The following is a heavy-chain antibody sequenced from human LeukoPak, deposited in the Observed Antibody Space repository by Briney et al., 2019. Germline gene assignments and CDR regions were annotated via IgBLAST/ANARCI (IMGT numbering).Heavy chain of an antibody. CDR2: IRYDGSNK. D-gene: IGHD6-19*01. CDR1: GFTFSRYA. CDR3: AKEAVVRIAVAGIPDY. Sequence: PGGSLRLSCAASGFTFSRYAMHWVRQAPGKGLEWVAFIRYDGSNKYYADSVKGRFTISRDNSKNTLYLQMNSLRAEDTAVYYCAKEAVVRIAVAGIPDYWGQGTLVTVSS. J-gene: IGHJ4*02. V-gene: IGHV3-30*02.